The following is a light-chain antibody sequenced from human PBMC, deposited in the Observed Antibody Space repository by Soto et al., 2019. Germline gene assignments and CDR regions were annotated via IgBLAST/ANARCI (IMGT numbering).Light chain of an antibody. Sequence: QSALTQHPSASGSLGQSVTISCTGTSSDVGGYKYVSWYQQHPGKGPKLIIYDVTQRPSGVPDRFSGSKSGNTASLTVSGLQAEDEADYYCSSYAGSNNYVFGTGTKVTVL. CDR3: SSYAGSNNYV. CDR2: DVT. J-gene: IGLJ1*01. V-gene: IGLV2-8*01. CDR1: SSDVGGYKY.